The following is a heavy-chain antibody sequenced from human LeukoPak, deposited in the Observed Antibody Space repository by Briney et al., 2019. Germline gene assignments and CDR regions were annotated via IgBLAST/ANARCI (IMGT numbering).Heavy chain of an antibody. V-gene: IGHV6-1*01. Sequence: SQTLSLTCAISGDTVSSNSAAWIWIRQSPSRGLECLARTYYRTGRNHDYAVSVKSPITVNADTFKNQFSLQLNSVTPEDTAVYYCARDGAGGSWCDYWGQGTLVTVSS. D-gene: IGHD6-13*01. CDR3: ARDGAGGSWCDY. J-gene: IGHJ4*02. CDR1: GDTVSSNSAA. CDR2: TYYRTGRNH.